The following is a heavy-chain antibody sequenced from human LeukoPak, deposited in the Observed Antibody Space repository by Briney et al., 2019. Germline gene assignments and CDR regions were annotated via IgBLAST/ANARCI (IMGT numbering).Heavy chain of an antibody. Sequence: GGSLRLSCAASGFTFSSYAMSWVRQAPGKGLEWVSGISGSSGSTYYADSVKGRFTISRDNSKNTLYLQMNSLRAEDTAVYYCAKPGYCGSTSCSAFDYWGQGTLVTVSS. D-gene: IGHD2-2*01. CDR1: GFTFSSYA. V-gene: IGHV3-23*01. J-gene: IGHJ4*02. CDR3: AKPGYCGSTSCSAFDY. CDR2: ISGSSGST.